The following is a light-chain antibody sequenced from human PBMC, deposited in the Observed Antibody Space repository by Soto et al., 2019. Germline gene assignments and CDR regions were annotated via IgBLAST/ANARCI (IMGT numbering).Light chain of an antibody. CDR3: QQHSNLPPIT. V-gene: IGKV3-11*01. Sequence: EIVLTQSQATLSLSPGERATLSCRASQSVSSFLAWYQQKPGQAPRLLIYDASNRATGIPARFSGSGSGTDFTLTISSLEPEDFAVYYCQQHSNLPPITFGQGTRLEIK. CDR1: QSVSSF. CDR2: DAS. J-gene: IGKJ5*01.